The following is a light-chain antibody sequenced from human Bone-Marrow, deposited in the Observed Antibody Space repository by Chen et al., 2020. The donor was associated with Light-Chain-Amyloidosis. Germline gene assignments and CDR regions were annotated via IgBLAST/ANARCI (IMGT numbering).Light chain of an antibody. J-gene: IGLJ2*01. CDR2: SDT. V-gene: IGLV3-25*03. Sequence: SYELTQPPSVSVSPGQTARITCSGDDLPTKYAYWYQQKPGQAPVLVIHSDTERPSGISERFSGSSSGTTATLTIIGVQAEDEAGYHCQSADSSGTYEVIFGGGTKLTVL. CDR1: DLPTKY. CDR3: QSADSSGTYEVI.